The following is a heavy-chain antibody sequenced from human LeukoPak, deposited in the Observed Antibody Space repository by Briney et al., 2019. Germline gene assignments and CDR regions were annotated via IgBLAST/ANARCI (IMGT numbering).Heavy chain of an antibody. D-gene: IGHD5-18*01. CDR1: GFTFSSYS. CDR2: ISSSCSYI. Sequence: AGSLRLSCAASGFTFSSYSMNWIRQAPGKGLEWVSSISSSCSYIYYADSVKSRFTISRDNAKNSLYLQMNSLRADDTAVYYCARESSPGYSYGYPLAYWGQGTLVTVS. J-gene: IGHJ4*02. V-gene: IGHV3-21*01. CDR3: ARESSPGYSYGYPLAY.